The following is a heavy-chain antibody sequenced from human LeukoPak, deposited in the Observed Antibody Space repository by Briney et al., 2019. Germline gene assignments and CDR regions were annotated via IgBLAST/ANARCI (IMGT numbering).Heavy chain of an antibody. D-gene: IGHD3-16*02. V-gene: IGHV5-51*01. Sequence: GESLKISCKGSGYSFTSYWIGWGRQMPGKGLEWMGIIYPGDSDTRDSPSFQGQVTISADKSITTVYLQWSSLKASDTAMYYCARPPQVIDGADIGLFDYWGEGTLVSVSS. CDR1: GYSFTSYW. CDR2: IYPGDSDT. CDR3: ARPPQVIDGADIGLFDY. J-gene: IGHJ4*02.